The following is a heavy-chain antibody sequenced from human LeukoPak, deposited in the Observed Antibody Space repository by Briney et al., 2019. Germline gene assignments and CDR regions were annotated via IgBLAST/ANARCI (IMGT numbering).Heavy chain of an antibody. CDR1: GFTFSSYW. V-gene: IGHV3-74*01. J-gene: IGHJ4*02. CDR2: INSDGSST. D-gene: IGHD3-22*01. CDR3: AKDPSITMIVVVTYFDY. Sequence: GGSLRLSCAASGFTFSSYWMHWVRQAPGKGLVWVSRINSDGSSTSYADSVKGRFTISRDNAKNTLYLQMNSLRAEDTAVYYCAKDPSITMIVVVTYFDYWGQGTLVTVSS.